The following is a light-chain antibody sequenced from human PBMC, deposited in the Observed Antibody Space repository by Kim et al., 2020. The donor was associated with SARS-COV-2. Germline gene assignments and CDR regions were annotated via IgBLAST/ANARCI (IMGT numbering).Light chain of an antibody. J-gene: IGKJ2*01. CDR2: WAS. Sequence: DIVMTQSPDSLAVSLGERATINCKSSQTVLYNSNNKNYLAWYQQRPGQPPKLLISWASTRESGVPDRFSGSGSGTDFTLTISSLQAEDVAVYYCQQHYSTPQTFGQGTKLE. CDR1: QTVLYNSNNKNY. CDR3: QQHYSTPQT. V-gene: IGKV4-1*01.